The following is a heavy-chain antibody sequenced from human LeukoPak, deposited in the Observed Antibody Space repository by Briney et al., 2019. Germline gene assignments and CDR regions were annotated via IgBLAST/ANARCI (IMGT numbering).Heavy chain of an antibody. CDR2: IKQDGSET. D-gene: IGHD6-19*01. Sequence: GGSLRLPGAASRFTLSNYWMSWVRQAPGKGLEWVANIKQDGSETYYVDSVKGRFTISRDNAKNSLSLQMNSLRAEDTAVYYCARQRGSGCLDYWGQGTLVTVSS. J-gene: IGHJ4*02. V-gene: IGHV3-7*01. CDR3: ARQRGSGCLDY. CDR1: RFTLSNYW.